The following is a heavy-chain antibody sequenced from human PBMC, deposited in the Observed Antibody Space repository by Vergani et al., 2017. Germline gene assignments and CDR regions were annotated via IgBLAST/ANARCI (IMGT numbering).Heavy chain of an antibody. J-gene: IGHJ2*01. Sequence: QVQLQESGPGLVKPSETLSLTCAVSGYSISSGYYRGWIRQPPGKGLEWIGSIYHSGSTYYNPSLKSRVTISVDTSKNQFSLKLSSVTAADTAVYYCARPGSSSWYQVSWYFDLWGRGTPVTVSS. CDR1: GYSISSGYY. CDR3: ARPGSSSWYQVSWYFDL. CDR2: IYHSGST. D-gene: IGHD6-13*01. V-gene: IGHV4-38-2*01.